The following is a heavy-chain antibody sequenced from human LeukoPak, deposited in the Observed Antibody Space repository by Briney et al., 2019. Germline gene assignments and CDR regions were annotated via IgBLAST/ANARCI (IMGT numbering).Heavy chain of an antibody. D-gene: IGHD1-20*01. CDR2: ISYSGST. CDR3: AAEVRDNWNRRFDF. J-gene: IGHJ4*02. V-gene: IGHV4-59*01. CDR1: GGSISSYY. Sequence: SETLSPTCTVSGGSISSYYWSWIRQPPGKGLEWIGYISYSGSTNYNPSLKSRVTISVDTSKNQFSLKLSSVTTADTAVYYCAAEVRDNWNRRFDFWGQGTLVTVSS.